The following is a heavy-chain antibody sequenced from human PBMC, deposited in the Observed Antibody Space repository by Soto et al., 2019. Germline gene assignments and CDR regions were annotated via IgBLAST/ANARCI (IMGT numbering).Heavy chain of an antibody. J-gene: IGHJ6*03. CDR3: ARGGTHMDV. D-gene: IGHD3-16*01. Sequence: EVQLVESGGGLVKPGGSLRLSCAASGFTFSSYSMNWVRQAPGKGLEWVSSISSSSSYIYYAASVKGRFTISRDNAKNSLYLQMNSLRAEDTAVYYCARGGTHMDVWGKGTPVTVSS. CDR1: GFTFSSYS. CDR2: ISSSSSYI. V-gene: IGHV3-21*01.